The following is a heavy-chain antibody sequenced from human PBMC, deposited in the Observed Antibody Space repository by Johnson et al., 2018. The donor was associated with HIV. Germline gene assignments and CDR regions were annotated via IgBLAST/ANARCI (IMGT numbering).Heavy chain of an antibody. J-gene: IGHJ3*02. V-gene: IGHV3-53*01. CDR3: ASDWASGSYFWGRGAFDI. Sequence: VQLVESGGGLIQPGGSLRLSCAASGFSVRTNYMSWVRQAPGKGLEWVSVIYSGGSTYYADSVKGRFTISRDNSKNTLYLQMNSLRAEDTAVYYCASDWASGSYFWGRGAFDIWGQGTMVTVSS. CDR2: IYSGGST. CDR1: GFSVRTNY. D-gene: IGHD1-26*01.